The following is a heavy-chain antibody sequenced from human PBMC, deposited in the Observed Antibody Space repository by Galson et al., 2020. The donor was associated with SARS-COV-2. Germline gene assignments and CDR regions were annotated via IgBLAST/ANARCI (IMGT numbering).Heavy chain of an antibody. J-gene: IGHJ6*02. V-gene: IGHV3-33*01. CDR3: ARDGQQLSPYALDV. CDR2: IWIGGNYK. CDR1: GYTFSGNA. D-gene: IGHD6-13*01. Sequence: GESLKISCVGSGYTFSGNAVHWVRQAPGKGLEWLEQIWIGGNYKYYGDSVKGRFSIYRDDSERTVYLHMSGLREEDTAVYYCARDGQQLSPYALDVWCQGTWVTVSS.